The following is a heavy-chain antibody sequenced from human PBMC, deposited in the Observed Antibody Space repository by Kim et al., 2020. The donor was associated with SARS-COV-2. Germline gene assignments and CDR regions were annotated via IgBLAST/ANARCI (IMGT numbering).Heavy chain of an antibody. J-gene: IGHJ4*02. V-gene: IGHV4-59*13. CDR3: AREAQWLEYYGDY. Sequence: SETLSLTCTVSGGSISSYYWSWIRQPPGGGLEWIGYIYYSGSTNYYPSLKSRVTITVDTSQNQFSLKLNSATAADTAMYYCAREAQWLEYYGDYWGRGTLVTVSS. CDR2: IYYSGST. CDR1: GGSISSYY. D-gene: IGHD6-19*01.